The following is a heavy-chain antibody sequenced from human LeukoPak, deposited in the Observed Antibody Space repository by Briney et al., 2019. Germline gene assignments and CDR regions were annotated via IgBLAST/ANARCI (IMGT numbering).Heavy chain of an antibody. CDR2: IYYSGNT. CDR1: GGSISHYY. CDR3: ARDRPGCPNWGDP. J-gene: IGHJ5*02. Sequence: SETLSLTCSVSGGSISHYYWTWIRQAPGKGLEWIAYIYYSGNTSYNPSLKSRVTMSVDTSKNQFSLNRKSVTAAYTAMYYCARDRPGCPNWGDPWGPGTLVTVSS. D-gene: IGHD2-2*01. V-gene: IGHV4-59*01.